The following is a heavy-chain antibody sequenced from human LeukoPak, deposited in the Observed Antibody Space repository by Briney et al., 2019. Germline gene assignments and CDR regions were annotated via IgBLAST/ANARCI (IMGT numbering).Heavy chain of an antibody. J-gene: IGHJ4*02. CDR1: GYTFTSYD. V-gene: IGHV1-8*03. D-gene: IGHD6-6*01. CDR3: ARDRIAARRAIDD. Sequence: ASVKVSCKASGYTFTSYDINWVRQATGQGLEWMGWMNPNSGNTGYAQKFQGRVTITRNTSISTAYMELSSLRSEDTAVYYCARDRIAARRAIDDWGQGTLVTVSS. CDR2: MNPNSGNT.